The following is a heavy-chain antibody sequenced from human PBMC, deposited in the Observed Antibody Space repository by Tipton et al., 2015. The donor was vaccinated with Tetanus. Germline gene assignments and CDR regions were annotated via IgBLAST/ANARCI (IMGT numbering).Heavy chain of an antibody. CDR1: GYTFTGYY. V-gene: IGHV1-2*02. CDR3: ARDRGDYIYYGMDV. CDR2: IDPNSGGT. J-gene: IGHJ6*02. D-gene: IGHD3-22*01. Sequence: QLVQSGAEVKKPGASVKVSCKASGYTFTGYYIYWVRQAPGQGLEWMGWIDPNSGGTVYAQKVRGRVTMTRDTSISTAYMELRSLRSDDTAVYYCARDRGDYIYYGMDVWGPGTTVTVS.